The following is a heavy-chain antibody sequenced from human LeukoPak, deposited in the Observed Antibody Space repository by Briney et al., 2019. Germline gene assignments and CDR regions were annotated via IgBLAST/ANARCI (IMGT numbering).Heavy chain of an antibody. D-gene: IGHD3-10*01. CDR3: ARNVPGSRRRILWFGEDSNGMDV. CDR1: RYTFTSYD. CDR2: MNPNSGNT. V-gene: IGHV1-8*01. Sequence: ASVKVSCKASRYTFTSYDINWVRQATGQGLEWMGWMNPNSGNTGYAQKFQGRVTMTRNTSISTAYMELSSLRSEDTAVYYCARNVPGSRRRILWFGEDSNGMDVWGQGTTVTVSS. J-gene: IGHJ6*02.